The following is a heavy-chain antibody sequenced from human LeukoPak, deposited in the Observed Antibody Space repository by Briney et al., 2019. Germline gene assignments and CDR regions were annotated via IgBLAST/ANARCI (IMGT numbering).Heavy chain of an antibody. CDR3: ASGGRITMVRGVY. CDR2: INHSGST. CDR1: GGSFSGYY. Sequence: PSETLSLTCAVYGGSFSGYYWSWIRQPPGKELEWIGEINHSGSTNYNPSLKSRVTISVDTSKNQFSLKLSSVTAADTAVYYCASGGRITMVRGVYWGQGTLVTVSS. J-gene: IGHJ4*02. D-gene: IGHD3-10*01. V-gene: IGHV4-34*01.